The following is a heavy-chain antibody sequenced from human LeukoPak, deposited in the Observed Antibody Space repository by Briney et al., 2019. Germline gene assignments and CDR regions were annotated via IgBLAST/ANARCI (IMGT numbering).Heavy chain of an antibody. Sequence: SETLSLTCTVSGGSIRSSYYYWGWIRQPPGKGLEWIGSIYDSGSTYYNPSLKSRVTISVDTSKNQFSLKLSSVTAADTAVYFCARESSSTSTWGQGILVTVSS. CDR3: ARESSSTST. CDR2: IYDSGST. V-gene: IGHV4-39*07. J-gene: IGHJ5*02. CDR1: GGSIRSSYYY. D-gene: IGHD2-2*01.